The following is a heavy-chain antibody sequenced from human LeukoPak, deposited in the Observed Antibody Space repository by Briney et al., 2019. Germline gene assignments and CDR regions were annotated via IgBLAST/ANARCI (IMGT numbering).Heavy chain of an antibody. D-gene: IGHD6-19*01. CDR2: ISGSGGST. V-gene: IGHV3-23*01. CDR3: AKERKTSSGWYEGSDY. J-gene: IGHJ4*02. CDR1: GFTFSSYA. Sequence: GGSLRLSCAASGFTFSSYAMSWVRQAPGRGLEWVSAISGSGGSTYYADSVKGRFTISRDNSKNTLYLQMNSLRAEDTAVYDCAKERKTSSGWYEGSDYWGQGTLVTVSS.